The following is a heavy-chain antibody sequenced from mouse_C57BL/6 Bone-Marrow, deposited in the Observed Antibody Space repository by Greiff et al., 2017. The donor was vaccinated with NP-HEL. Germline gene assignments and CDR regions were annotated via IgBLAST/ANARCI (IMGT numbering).Heavy chain of an antibody. J-gene: IGHJ2*01. CDR1: GYTFTSYW. CDR2: IHPNSGGT. V-gene: IGHV1-64*01. Sequence: QVQLQQSGAELVKPGASVTLSCKASGYTFTSYWMHWVKQRPGQGLEWIGMIHPNSGGTNYNEKFKGKATLTVDQSSSTVYMKLSSLTSEDSAVYCCATFFDYWGQGTTVTVSS. CDR3: ATFFDY.